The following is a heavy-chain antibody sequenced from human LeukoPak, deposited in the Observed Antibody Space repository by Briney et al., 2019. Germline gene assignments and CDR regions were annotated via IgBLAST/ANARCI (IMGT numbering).Heavy chain of an antibody. CDR1: GRSISSFY. J-gene: IGHJ4*02. CDR3: AITRGYSYGYLDY. Sequence: SETLSLTCTVSGRSISSFYWSWIRQPPGQGLEWLGYIYYTGSTNHNPSLKSRVTISVDTSENRLSLKLSSVTAADTAVYYCAITRGYSYGYLDYWGQGTLVTVSS. V-gene: IGHV4-59*08. D-gene: IGHD5-18*01. CDR2: IYYTGST.